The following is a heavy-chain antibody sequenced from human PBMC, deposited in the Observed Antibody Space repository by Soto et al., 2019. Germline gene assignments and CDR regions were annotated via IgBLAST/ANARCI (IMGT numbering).Heavy chain of an antibody. D-gene: IGHD6-13*01. V-gene: IGHV1-69*13. CDR2: IIPIFGTA. CDR3: ARDPGLAPGLLAAAGKVWFDP. J-gene: IGHJ5*02. CDR1: GGTFSSYA. Sequence: ASVKVSCKASGGTFSSYAISWVRQAPGQGLEWMGGIIPIFGTANYARKFQGRVTITADESTSTAYMELSSLRSEDTAVYYCARDPGLAPGLLAAAGKVWFDPWGQGTLVTVSS.